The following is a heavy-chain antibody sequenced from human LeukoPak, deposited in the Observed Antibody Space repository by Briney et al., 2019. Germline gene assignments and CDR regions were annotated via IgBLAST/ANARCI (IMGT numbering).Heavy chain of an antibody. CDR1: GYTFTSYD. J-gene: IGHJ4*02. V-gene: IGHV1-8*01. Sequence: GASVKVSCKASGYTFTSYDINWVRQATGQGLEWMGWMNPNSGNTGYAQKFQGRVTMTRNTSISTAYMELSSLRSEDTAVYYCARASYYYGSGSPQFDYWGQGTLVTVSS. CDR2: MNPNSGNT. D-gene: IGHD3-10*01. CDR3: ARASYYYGSGSPQFDY.